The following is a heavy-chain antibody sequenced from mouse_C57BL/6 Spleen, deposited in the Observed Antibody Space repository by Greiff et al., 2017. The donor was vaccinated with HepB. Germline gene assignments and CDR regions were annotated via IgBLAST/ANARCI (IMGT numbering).Heavy chain of an antibody. CDR2: ISNGGGST. J-gene: IGHJ4*01. Sequence: EVMLVESGGGLVQPGGSLKLSCAASGFTFSDYYMYWVRQTPEKRLEWVAYISNGGGSTYYPDTVKGRFTISRDNAKNTLHLQMSRLKSEDTAMYYSARDEGSRDYWGQGTSGIVSS. V-gene: IGHV5-12*01. CDR3: ARDEGSRDY. CDR1: GFTFSDYY.